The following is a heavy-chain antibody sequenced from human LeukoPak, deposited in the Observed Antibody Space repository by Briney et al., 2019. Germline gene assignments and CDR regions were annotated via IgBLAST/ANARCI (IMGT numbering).Heavy chain of an antibody. CDR1: GYTFTSYA. V-gene: IGHV1-69*06. D-gene: IGHD6-13*01. Sequence: ASVKVSCKASGYTFTSYAMNWVRQAPGQGLEWMGGIIPIFDTAIYAQKFQGTVTITADKSTSTAYMELSSLRSEDTAVYYCARDSAEQLADGFDIWGQGTMVTVSS. CDR2: IIPIFDTA. CDR3: ARDSAEQLADGFDI. J-gene: IGHJ3*02.